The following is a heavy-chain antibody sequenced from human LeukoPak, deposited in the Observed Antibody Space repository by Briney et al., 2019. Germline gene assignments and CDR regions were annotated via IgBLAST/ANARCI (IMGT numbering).Heavy chain of an antibody. CDR1: GFTFRMYS. V-gene: IGHV3-48*02. CDR3: ARDRQDYDLLTGYDF. D-gene: IGHD3-9*01. CDR2: IRSGSTTI. J-gene: IGHJ4*02. Sequence: GGSLRLSCTASGFTFRMYSLNWVRQAPGKGLEWVAYIRSGSTTIHYADSVKGRFTISRDNAKNSLYLQMNSLKDEDTGVYYCARDRQDYDLLTGYDFWGQGTLVTVSS.